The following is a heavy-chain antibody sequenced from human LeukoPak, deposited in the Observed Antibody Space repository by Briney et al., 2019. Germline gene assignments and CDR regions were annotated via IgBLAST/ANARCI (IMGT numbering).Heavy chain of an antibody. V-gene: IGHV4-30-2*01. CDR3: ARGSSTSDYYYGMDV. J-gene: IGHJ6*02. CDR2: IYHSGST. Sequence: PSETLSLTCAVSGGSISSGGYSWSWIRQPPGKGLEWIGYIYHSGSTYYNPSLKSRVTISVDRSKNQFSLKLSSVTAADTAVYYCARGSSTSDYYYGMDVWGQGTTVTVSS. D-gene: IGHD2-2*01. CDR1: GGSISSGGYS.